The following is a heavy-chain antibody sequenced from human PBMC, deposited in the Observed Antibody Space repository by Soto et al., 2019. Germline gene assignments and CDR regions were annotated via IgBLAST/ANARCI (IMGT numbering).Heavy chain of an antibody. V-gene: IGHV3-48*02. CDR1: GFTFSSYS. CDR2: ISSSSSTI. J-gene: IGHJ5*02. Sequence: GGSLRLSCAASGFTFSSYSMNWVRQAPGKGLEWVSYISSSSSTIYYADSVKGRFTISRDKAKNSLYLQMNSLRDEDTAVYYCARDRSITMIVVGNWFDPWGQGTLVTVSS. CDR3: ARDRSITMIVVGNWFDP. D-gene: IGHD3-22*01.